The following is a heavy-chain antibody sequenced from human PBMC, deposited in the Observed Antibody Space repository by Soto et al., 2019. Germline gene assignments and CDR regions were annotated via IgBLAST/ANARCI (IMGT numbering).Heavy chain of an antibody. CDR3: LSRTSEDYDYGSGVFDI. CDR1: GFTFSNAW. D-gene: IGHD3-16*01. V-gene: IGHV3-15*01. Sequence: GGSLRLSCAASGFTFSNAWMSWVPQAPGKGLEWVGRIKSKTDGGTTDYAAPVKGRFTISRDDSKNTLYLQMNSLKTEDTAVYYCLSRTSEDYDYGSGVFDIWGQGTMVTVSS. CDR2: IKSKTDGGTT. J-gene: IGHJ3*02.